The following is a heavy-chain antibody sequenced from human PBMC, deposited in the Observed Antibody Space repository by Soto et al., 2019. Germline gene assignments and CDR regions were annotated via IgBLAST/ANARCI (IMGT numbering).Heavy chain of an antibody. CDR1: GDSVSSNSAA. Sequence: KQSQTLSLTCAISGDSVSSNSAAWNWIRQSPSRGLEWLGRTYYRSKWYNDYAVSVKSRITINPDTSKNQFSLQLNSVTPEDTAVYYCARDGEGEISGYPTGYFDYWGQGTLVTVSS. V-gene: IGHV6-1*01. J-gene: IGHJ4*02. CDR2: TYYRSKWYN. D-gene: IGHD5-12*01. CDR3: ARDGEGEISGYPTGYFDY.